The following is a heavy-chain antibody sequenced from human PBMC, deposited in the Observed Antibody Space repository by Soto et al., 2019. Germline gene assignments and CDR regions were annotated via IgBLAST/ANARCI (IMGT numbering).Heavy chain of an antibody. J-gene: IGHJ4*02. CDR1: GYTFTSYG. D-gene: IGHD3-22*01. CDR3: ARRVNYDSSGYSDY. CDR2: ISAYNGNT. Sequence: ASVKVSCTASGYTFTSYGISWVRQAPGQGLEWMGWISAYNGNTNYAQKLQGRVTMTTDTSTSTAYMELRSLRSDDTAVYYCARRVNYDSSGYSDYWGQGTLVTVSS. V-gene: IGHV1-18*01.